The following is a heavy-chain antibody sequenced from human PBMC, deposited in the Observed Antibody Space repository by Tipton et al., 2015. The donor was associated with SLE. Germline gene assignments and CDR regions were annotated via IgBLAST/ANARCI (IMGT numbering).Heavy chain of an antibody. D-gene: IGHD1-26*01. V-gene: IGHV3-23*01. J-gene: IGHJ3*02. CDR3: AKEGSWIVGAPDDAFDI. CDR1: GGSISSYY. CDR2: ISGSGGST. Sequence: LSLTCTVSGGSISSYYWSWIRQPPGKRLEWGSAISGSGGSTYYADSVKGRFTISRDNSKNTLYLQMNSLRAEDTAVYYCAKEGSWIVGAPDDAFDIWGRVTMVAVSS.